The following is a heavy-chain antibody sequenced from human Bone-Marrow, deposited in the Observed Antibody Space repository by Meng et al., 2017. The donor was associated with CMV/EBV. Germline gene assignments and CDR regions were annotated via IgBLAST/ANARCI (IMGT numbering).Heavy chain of an antibody. D-gene: IGHD1-26*01. CDR2: IKSRPDGGTT. J-gene: IGHJ4*02. CDR1: GFTFSNAW. Sequence: ETLSLTCAASGFTFSNAWMTWVRQAPGKGLEWVGRIKSRPDGGTTDHAAPVTGRFTISRDDSKNTLYLQMKSLKTEDTAVYYCTREVWSGRYYVGDYYFDYWGQGTLVTVSS. V-gene: IGHV3-15*01. CDR3: TREVWSGRYYVGDYYFDY.